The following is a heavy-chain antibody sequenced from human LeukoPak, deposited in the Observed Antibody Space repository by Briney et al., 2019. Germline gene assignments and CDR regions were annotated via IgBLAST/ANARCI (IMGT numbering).Heavy chain of an antibody. CDR3: ARAVAGTSPYWYFDL. CDR2: ISAYNGNT. Sequence: ASVKVSCKASGYTFTSYGISWVRQAPGQGLEWMGWISAYNGNTNYAQKVQGRVTMTTDTPTSTAYMELRSLRSDDTAVYYCARAVAGTSPYWYFDLWGRGTLVTVSS. D-gene: IGHD6-19*01. CDR1: GYTFTSYG. V-gene: IGHV1-18*01. J-gene: IGHJ2*01.